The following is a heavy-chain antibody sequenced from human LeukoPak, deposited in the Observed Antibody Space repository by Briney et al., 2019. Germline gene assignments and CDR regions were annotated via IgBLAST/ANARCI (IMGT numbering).Heavy chain of an antibody. D-gene: IGHD4-17*01. V-gene: IGHV1-18*01. CDR1: GYTFTSYG. Sequence: GASVKVSCKASGYTFTSYGISWVRQAPGQGLEWMGWISAYNGNTNYAQKLQGRVTMTTDTSTSTAYMELRSLRSDDTAVYYCARGEGVQYGDPPPPGSYYYYYDMDVWGQGTTVTVSS. CDR3: ARGEGVQYGDPPPPGSYYYYYDMDV. J-gene: IGHJ6*02. CDR2: ISAYNGNT.